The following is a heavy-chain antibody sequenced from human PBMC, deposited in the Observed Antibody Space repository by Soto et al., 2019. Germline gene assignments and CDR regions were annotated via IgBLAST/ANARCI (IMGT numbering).Heavy chain of an antibody. V-gene: IGHV4-4*07. CDR1: GAAISIYY. CDR3: ARGQRFSYWFDP. D-gene: IGHD3-3*01. J-gene: IGHJ5*02. CDR2: IYSSAST. Sequence: SETLSLTCTVTGAAISIYYCTCIRHSDGEGRGWIGRIYSSASTHHNPSIKSRVTISFDTSMKHFSLRLSSVAAADTAVYYCARGQRFSYWFDPWGQGTLVTVSS.